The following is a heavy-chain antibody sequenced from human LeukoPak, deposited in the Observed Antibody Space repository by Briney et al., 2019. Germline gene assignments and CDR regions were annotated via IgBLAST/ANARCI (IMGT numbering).Heavy chain of an antibody. Sequence: GASVKVSCKASGYTFTSYGISWVRQAPGQGLEWMGWISAYNGNTNYAQKLQGRVTMTTDTSTSTAYMELRSLRSDDTAVYYCARDRATVTTGDVQGDYWGQGTQVTVSS. CDR2: ISAYNGNT. CDR1: GYTFTSYG. CDR3: ARDRATVTTGDVQGDY. V-gene: IGHV1-18*01. J-gene: IGHJ4*02. D-gene: IGHD4-17*01.